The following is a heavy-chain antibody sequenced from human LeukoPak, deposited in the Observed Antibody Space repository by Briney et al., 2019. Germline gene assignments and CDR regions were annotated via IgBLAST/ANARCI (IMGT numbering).Heavy chain of an antibody. CDR2: FYYTGST. D-gene: IGHD1-14*01. J-gene: IGHJ4*02. CDR1: GGSISSGAYY. CDR3: ARHPEFLRDFDY. V-gene: IGHV4-39*01. Sequence: SETLSLTCVVSGGSISSGAYYWGWIRQPPGKGLEWIGSFYYTGSTYYNPSLKSRVTMSVDTSKNQLSLKLSSVTAADTAVYYCARHPEFLRDFDYWGQGTLVTVSS.